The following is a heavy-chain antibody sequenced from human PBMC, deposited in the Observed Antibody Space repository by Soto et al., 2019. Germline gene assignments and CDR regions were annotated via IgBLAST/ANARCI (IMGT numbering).Heavy chain of an antibody. CDR2: IYHTEST. V-gene: IGHV4-4*02. CDR1: GDSISSSFW. D-gene: IGHD4-17*01. J-gene: IGHJ4*02. Sequence: SETLSLTCAVSGDSISSSFWWSWVRQPPGKGLEWIGEIYHTESTVYNPSLKSRVTISVDKSKNQFSLNLDSVTAADTAVYYCVRYDFGTFDYWGRGILVTVSS. CDR3: VRYDFGTFDY.